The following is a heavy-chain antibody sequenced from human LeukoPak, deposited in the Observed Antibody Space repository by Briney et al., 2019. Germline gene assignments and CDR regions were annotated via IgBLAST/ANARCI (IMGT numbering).Heavy chain of an antibody. J-gene: IGHJ4*02. CDR2: IYYSGRT. CDR3: ARLGQYCGSDCYPPSFDY. CDR1: GGSISNSGYY. D-gene: IGHD2-21*02. Sequence: PSQTLSLTCTVSGGSISNSGYYWGWIRQPPGKGLEWIGSIYYSGRTYYNPSLKSRVTMSVDTSKNQFSLKMSSVTAADTAVYYCARLGQYCGSDCYPPSFDYWGQGTQVTVSS. V-gene: IGHV4-39*01.